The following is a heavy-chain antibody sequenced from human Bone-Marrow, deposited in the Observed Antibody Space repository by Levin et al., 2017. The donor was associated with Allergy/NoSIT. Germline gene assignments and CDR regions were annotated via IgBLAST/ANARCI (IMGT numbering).Heavy chain of an antibody. CDR1: GFTFRSSA. V-gene: IGHV3-23*01. CDR2: VSGSGDST. Sequence: GGSLRLSCVASGFTFRSSAMSWVRQAPGKGLEWVSTVSGSGDSTYYADSVQGRFTISRDNSKNTLYMQMNSLRAEDTAVYYCARKGAIAVAGQFDYWGQGILVTVSS. J-gene: IGHJ4*02. D-gene: IGHD6-19*01. CDR3: ARKGAIAVAGQFDY.